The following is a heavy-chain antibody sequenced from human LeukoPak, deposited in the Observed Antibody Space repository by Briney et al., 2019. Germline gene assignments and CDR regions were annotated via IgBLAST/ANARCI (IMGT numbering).Heavy chain of an antibody. V-gene: IGHV3-21*01. J-gene: IGHJ4*02. CDR1: GFTFSSYS. CDR3: ARDLFDYYGSGS. Sequence: GGSLRLPCAASGFTFSSYSMNWVRQAPGKGLEWVSSISSSSSYKYYADSVKGRFTISRDNAKNSLYLQMNSLRAEDTAVYYCARDLFDYYGSGSWGQGTLVTVSS. D-gene: IGHD3-10*01. CDR2: ISSSSSYK.